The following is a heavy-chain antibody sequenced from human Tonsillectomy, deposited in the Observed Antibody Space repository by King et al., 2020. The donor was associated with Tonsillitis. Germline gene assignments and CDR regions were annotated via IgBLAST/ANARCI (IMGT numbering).Heavy chain of an antibody. CDR2: IYSSGST. CDR3: ARTQISPNYFLPKTVYYFDF. V-gene: IGHV4-39*07. J-gene: IGHJ4*02. CDR1: GASVSSSSYY. D-gene: IGHD2/OR15-2a*01. Sequence: LQLQESGPGLVKPSETLSLTCTVSGASVSSSSYYWGWFRQPPGKGLEWIGNIYSSGSTYYNPSLKSRVTISVDTSKNQFSLKLDSVTAADTAVYYCARTQISPNYFLPKTVYYFDFWGQGTLVTVSS.